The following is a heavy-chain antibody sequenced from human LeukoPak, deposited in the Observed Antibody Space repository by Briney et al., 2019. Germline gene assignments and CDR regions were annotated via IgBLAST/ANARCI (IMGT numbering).Heavy chain of an antibody. Sequence: PGGSLRLSCAASGFSFSIYAMSWVRQAPGKGLEWVSTVSGSGSTTYYADSVKGRFTISRDNSKNTLSLHLNSLRAEDSAVYYCAMGVSSTGWFGDPWGQGTLVTVSS. J-gene: IGHJ5*02. CDR1: GFSFSIYA. CDR3: AMGVSSTGWFGDP. V-gene: IGHV3-23*01. CDR2: VSGSGSTT. D-gene: IGHD2-2*01.